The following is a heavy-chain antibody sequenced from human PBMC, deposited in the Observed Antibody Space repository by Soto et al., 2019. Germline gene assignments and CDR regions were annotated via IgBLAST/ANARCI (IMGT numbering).Heavy chain of an antibody. CDR1: DDSINSDKYY. J-gene: IGHJ4*02. CDR2: IYYRGNA. V-gene: IGHV4-39*01. D-gene: IGHD3-9*01. CDR3: ARLEGLATISYYFDF. Sequence: QLQLQESGPGLVKPSETLSLTCSVSDDSINSDKYYWGWIRQPPGKGLEWIGSIYYRGNAYYNPSLQTRVTISLDKSRGQFSLELNSVTAADSAVYFCARLEGLATISYYFDFWGPGALVTVSS.